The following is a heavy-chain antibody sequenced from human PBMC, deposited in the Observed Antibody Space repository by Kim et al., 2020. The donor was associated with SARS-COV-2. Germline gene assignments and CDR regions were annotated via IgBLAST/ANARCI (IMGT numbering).Heavy chain of an antibody. CDR3: ARDRVGFTIFGRGWFDP. V-gene: IGHV1-69*04. Sequence: QGRVTITADKSTSTAYMELSSLRSEDTAVYYCARDRVGFTIFGRGWFDPWGQGTLVTVSS. D-gene: IGHD3-3*01. J-gene: IGHJ5*02.